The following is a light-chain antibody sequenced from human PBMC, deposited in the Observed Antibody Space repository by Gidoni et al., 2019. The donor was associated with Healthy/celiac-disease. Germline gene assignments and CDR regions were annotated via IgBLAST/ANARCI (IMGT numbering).Light chain of an antibody. CDR3: QQYYSTPYT. Sequence: DLVMTQSPVSLSVSLGERATINCKSSQSVLYSSNNKNYLAWYQQKPGQPPKLIIYWASTRGPGVPDRFSGRGSGTDFTLTISSLQAEDVAVYYCQQYYSTPYTFGQGTKLEIK. V-gene: IGKV4-1*01. CDR2: WAS. J-gene: IGKJ2*01. CDR1: QSVLYSSNNKNY.